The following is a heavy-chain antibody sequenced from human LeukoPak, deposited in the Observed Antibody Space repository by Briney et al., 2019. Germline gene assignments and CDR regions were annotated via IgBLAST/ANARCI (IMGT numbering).Heavy chain of an antibody. V-gene: IGHV3-21*01. CDR1: GFTFSSYS. CDR2: ISSSSSYI. Sequence: NPGGSLRLSCAASGFTFSSYSMNWVRQAPGKGLEWVSSISSSSSYIYYADSVKGRFTISRDDAKNSLYLQMNSLRAEDTAVYYCARGPGPNYYYYYMDVWGKGTTVTVSS. J-gene: IGHJ6*03. CDR3: ARGPGPNYYYYYMDV.